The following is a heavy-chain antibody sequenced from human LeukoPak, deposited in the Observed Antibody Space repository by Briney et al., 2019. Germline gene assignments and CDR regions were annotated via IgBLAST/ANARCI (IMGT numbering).Heavy chain of an antibody. V-gene: IGHV3-53*01. CDR3: ARYTFRAVDI. CDR1: GLSLSVNY. Sequence: GGSLRLSCAASGLSLSVNYMTWVRQSPGKGLEWLSNIYRDGNTYYADSVNGRFSISRDDYKNTLYLEMNSLRAEDTALYYCARYTFRAVDIWGHGSMVTVSS. CDR2: IYRDGNT. J-gene: IGHJ3*02. D-gene: IGHD2-2*02.